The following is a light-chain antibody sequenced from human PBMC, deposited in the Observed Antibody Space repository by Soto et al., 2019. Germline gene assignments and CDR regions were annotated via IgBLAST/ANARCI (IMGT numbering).Light chain of an antibody. CDR2: EVS. CDR3: SSYTSSTTYV. CDR1: SSDVGGYNY. V-gene: IGLV2-14*01. J-gene: IGLJ1*01. Sequence: QSVLTQPASVSGSPGQSMTISCTGTSSDVGGYNYVSWYQQHPGKAPKLMIYEVSNRPSGVSFRFSGSKSGNTASLTISGLQAEDEADYYCSSYTSSTTYVFGTGT.